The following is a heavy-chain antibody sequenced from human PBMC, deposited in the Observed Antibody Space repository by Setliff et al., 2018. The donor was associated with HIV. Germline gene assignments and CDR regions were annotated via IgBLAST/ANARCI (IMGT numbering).Heavy chain of an antibody. CDR1: EFTNFW. Sequence: GGSLRLSCSASEFTNFWMAWVRQAPGKGLEWVANIDQHGSERYYTDSVKGRFTISRDNAKKSLYLQMNSLRAEDMALYYCAKDMWGSNGPLDYWGQGTLVTVSS. CDR2: IDQHGSER. D-gene: IGHD6-19*01. V-gene: IGHV3-7*03. J-gene: IGHJ4*02. CDR3: AKDMWGSNGPLDY.